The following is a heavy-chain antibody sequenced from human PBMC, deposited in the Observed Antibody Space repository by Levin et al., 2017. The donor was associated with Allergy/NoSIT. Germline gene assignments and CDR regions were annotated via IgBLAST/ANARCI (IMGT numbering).Heavy chain of an antibody. D-gene: IGHD6-19*01. Sequence: GESLKISCVVSGFTFKNYGMHWVRQAPGNRLEWVAVISYDGSNIHYADSVKGRFTISRDNSKNTLDLQMNSLRPEDSAVYYCAKDESKSVPGTGNWYFDLWGRGTLVTVSS. J-gene: IGHJ2*01. CDR3: AKDESKSVPGTGNWYFDL. CDR1: GFTFKNYG. CDR2: ISYDGSNI. V-gene: IGHV3-30*18.